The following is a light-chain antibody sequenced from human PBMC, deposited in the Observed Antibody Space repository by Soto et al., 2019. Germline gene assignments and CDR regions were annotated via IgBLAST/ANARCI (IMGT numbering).Light chain of an antibody. CDR1: QDISNF. J-gene: IGKJ1*01. CDR3: QKYNSAPTWT. V-gene: IGKV1-27*01. Sequence: DIQMTQSPSSLSASVGDRVTITCRAAQDISNFLAWYQQKPGKSPKLLIYAASTLQSGVPSRFRGSGSGTDFTLTISSLQPGDVATYYCQKYNSAPTWTFGQGTKVEIK. CDR2: AAS.